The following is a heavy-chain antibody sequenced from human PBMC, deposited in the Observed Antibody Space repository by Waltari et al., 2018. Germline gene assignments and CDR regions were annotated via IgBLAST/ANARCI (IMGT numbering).Heavy chain of an antibody. CDR3: HGTGLQPYKYGMDV. CDR1: GCSLTELA. D-gene: IGHD4-4*01. Sequence: HVQLVQSGAEVKKPAVSVQVSCKVYGCSLTELAMHWVRQAPGKGLEWMGGFDPKEGETIYALKLQGRVTVTEDTSTDTAFMELSSLRSEDTAVYYCHGTGLQPYKYGMDVWGQGTTVTVSS. CDR2: FDPKEGET. V-gene: IGHV1-24*01. J-gene: IGHJ6*02.